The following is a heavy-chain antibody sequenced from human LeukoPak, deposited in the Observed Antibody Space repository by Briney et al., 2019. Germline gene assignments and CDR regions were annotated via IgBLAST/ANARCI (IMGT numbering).Heavy chain of an antibody. Sequence: GGSLRLSCAASGFTLRTYSMNWVRHAPGKGLEGVSSISDGGTYKYYADSVKGRFTISRDSAKNSLYLQMNSLRAEDTAVYYCARSAPATAITDYWGQGTLVTVSS. CDR2: ISDGGTYK. CDR1: GFTLRTYS. D-gene: IGHD2-2*02. V-gene: IGHV3-21*01. J-gene: IGHJ4*02. CDR3: ARSAPATAITDY.